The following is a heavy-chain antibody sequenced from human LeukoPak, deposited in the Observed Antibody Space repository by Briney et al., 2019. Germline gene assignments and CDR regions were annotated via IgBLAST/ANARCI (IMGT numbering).Heavy chain of an antibody. CDR1: GFTFSSYS. Sequence: PGGSLRLSCAASGFTFSSYSMTWVRQAPGKGLEWVSSISSSSSYIYYADSVKGRFTISRDNAKNSLYLQMNSLRAEDTAVYYCARFRSAAAGPFFDYWGQGTLVTVSS. J-gene: IGHJ4*02. CDR2: ISSSSSYI. D-gene: IGHD6-13*01. CDR3: ARFRSAAAGPFFDY. V-gene: IGHV3-21*01.